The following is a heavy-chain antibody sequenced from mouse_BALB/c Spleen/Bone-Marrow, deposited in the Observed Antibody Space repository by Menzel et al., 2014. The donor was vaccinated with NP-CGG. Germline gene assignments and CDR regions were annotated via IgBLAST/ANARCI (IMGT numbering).Heavy chain of an antibody. J-gene: IGHJ4*01. CDR3: ARSEGIYYYGSSYALYY. V-gene: IGHV1S34*01. Sequence: LVKTGASVKISCKASDYSFTDYYMHWVKQTHGKSLEWIGYISCYNGATSYNQKFKGKATFTVDTSSSTAYMQFSSLTSEDFAVYYCARSEGIYYYGSSYALYYLGETASVTVSS. D-gene: IGHD1-1*01. CDR1: DYSFTDYY. CDR2: ISCYNGAT.